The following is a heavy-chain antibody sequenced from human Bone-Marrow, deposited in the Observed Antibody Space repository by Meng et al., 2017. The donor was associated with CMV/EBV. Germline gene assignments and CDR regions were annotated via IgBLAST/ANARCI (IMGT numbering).Heavy chain of an antibody. Sequence: FTFRSYGMHWVRQAPGKGLEWVAFIRYDGSNKYYADSVKGRFTISRDNSKNTLYLQMNSLRAEDTAVYYCAKDHWYCSSTSCSPYDYWGQGTLVTVSS. V-gene: IGHV3-30*02. J-gene: IGHJ4*02. CDR3: AKDHWYCSSTSCSPYDY. CDR1: FTFRSYG. D-gene: IGHD2-2*01. CDR2: IRYDGSNK.